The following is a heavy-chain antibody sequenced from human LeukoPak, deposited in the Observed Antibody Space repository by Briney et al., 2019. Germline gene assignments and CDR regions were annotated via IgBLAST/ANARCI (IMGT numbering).Heavy chain of an antibody. CDR1: GYTFTSYG. CDR2: ISAYNGNT. D-gene: IGHD3-3*01. Sequence: GASVKVSCKASGYTFTSYGISWVRQAPGQGPEWMGWISAYNGNTNYAQKLQGRVTMTTDTSTSTAYMELSSLRSEDTAVYYCARDLTTIFGVVIGLTGEYYFDYWGQGTLVTVSS. V-gene: IGHV1-18*01. CDR3: ARDLTTIFGVVIGLTGEYYFDY. J-gene: IGHJ4*02.